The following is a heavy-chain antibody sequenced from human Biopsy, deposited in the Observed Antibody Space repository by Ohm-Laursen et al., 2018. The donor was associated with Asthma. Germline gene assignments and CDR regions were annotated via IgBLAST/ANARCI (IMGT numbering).Heavy chain of an antibody. Sequence: EASVKVSCKASGGMFGNYAISWVRQAPGLGLEWMGGISPIFGSSNYAQRFQGRVTITADIFTRTVYMELSSLRSEDTAVYYCASETGHSYGSGSEYYFDYWGLGTLVTVSS. CDR3: ASETGHSYGSGSEYYFDY. V-gene: IGHV1-69*06. J-gene: IGHJ4*02. CDR2: ISPIFGSS. CDR1: GGMFGNYA. D-gene: IGHD3-10*01.